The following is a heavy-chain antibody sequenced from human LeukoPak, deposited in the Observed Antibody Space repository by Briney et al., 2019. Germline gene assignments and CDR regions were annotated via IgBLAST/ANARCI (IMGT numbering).Heavy chain of an antibody. CDR3: ARCSGRSLRFLEWPLDY. J-gene: IGHJ4*02. CDR1: GFTVSSNY. Sequence: GGSLRLSCAASGFTVSSNYMSWVRQAPGKGLEWVSAIYSGGSTYYADSVKGRFTISRDNSKNTLYLQMNSLRAEDTAVYYCARCSGRSLRFLEWPLDYWGQGTLVTVSS. D-gene: IGHD3-3*01. V-gene: IGHV3-66*01. CDR2: IYSGGST.